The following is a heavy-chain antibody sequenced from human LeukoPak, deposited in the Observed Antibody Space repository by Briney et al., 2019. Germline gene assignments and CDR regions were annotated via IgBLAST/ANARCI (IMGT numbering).Heavy chain of an antibody. CDR2: INHSGST. Sequence: PSETLSLTCAVYGGSFSGYYWSWIRQPPGKGLEWIGEINHSGSTNYNPSLKSRVTISVDTSKNQFSLKLSSVTAADTAVYYCARSQGNWFDPWGQGTLVTVSS. CDR1: GGSFSGYY. V-gene: IGHV4-34*01. J-gene: IGHJ5*02. CDR3: ARSQGNWFDP.